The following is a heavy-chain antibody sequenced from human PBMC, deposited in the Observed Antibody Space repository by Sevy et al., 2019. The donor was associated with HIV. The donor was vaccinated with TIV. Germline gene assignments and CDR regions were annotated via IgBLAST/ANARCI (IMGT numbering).Heavy chain of an antibody. CDR2: LSFGCGKI. J-gene: IGHJ4*02. D-gene: IGHD2-8*01. Sequence: WGSLRLSCAVSGFNFNIYSMNWVRQAPGKGLEWVSTLSFGCGKINYADSVKGRFIISRDDSKNTLYLQMNSLRAEDTAVYFCAREGCTRPHDYWGQGTLVTVSS. CDR1: GFNFNIYS. V-gene: IGHV3-23*01. CDR3: AREGCTRPHDY.